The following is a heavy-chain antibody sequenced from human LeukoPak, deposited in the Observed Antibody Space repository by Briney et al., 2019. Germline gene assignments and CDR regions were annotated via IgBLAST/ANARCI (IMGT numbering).Heavy chain of an antibody. Sequence: SETLSLTCTVSGGSISSSSYYWGWIRQPPGKGLEWIGSIYYSGSTYYNPSLKSRVTISVDTSKNQFSLKLSSVTAADTALYSCARHYLGGNYPDYFNHWGQGTLVTVSS. J-gene: IGHJ4*02. CDR3: ARHYLGGNYPDYFNH. V-gene: IGHV4-39*01. D-gene: IGHD1-26*01. CDR1: GGSISSSSYY. CDR2: IYYSGST.